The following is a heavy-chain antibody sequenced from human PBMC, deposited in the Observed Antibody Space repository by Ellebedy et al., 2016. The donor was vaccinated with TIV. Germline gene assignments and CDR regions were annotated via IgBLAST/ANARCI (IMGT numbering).Heavy chain of an antibody. J-gene: IGHJ4*02. Sequence: GGSLRLSCKGSGYSFTSYWIGWMRQMPGKGLEWMGIIYPGDSDTRYSPSFQGQVTISADKSISTAYLQWSSLKASDTAMYYCARYEGATGTFDYWGQGTLVTVSS. CDR1: GYSFTSYW. CDR2: IYPGDSDT. V-gene: IGHV5-51*01. D-gene: IGHD1-26*01. CDR3: ARYEGATGTFDY.